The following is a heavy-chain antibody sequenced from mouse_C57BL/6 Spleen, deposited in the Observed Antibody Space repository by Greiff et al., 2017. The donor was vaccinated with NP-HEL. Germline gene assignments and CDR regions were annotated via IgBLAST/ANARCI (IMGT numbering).Heavy chain of an antibody. V-gene: IGHV1-15*01. CDR3: TRAEGYSNYYFDY. D-gene: IGHD2-5*01. Sequence: QVQLQQSGAELVRPGASVTPSCKASGYTFTDYEMHWVKQTPVHGLEWIGAIDPETGGTAYNQKFKGKAILTADKSSSTAYMELRSLTSEDSAVYYCTRAEGYSNYYFDYWGQGTTLTVSS. CDR2: IDPETGGT. CDR1: GYTFTDYE. J-gene: IGHJ2*01.